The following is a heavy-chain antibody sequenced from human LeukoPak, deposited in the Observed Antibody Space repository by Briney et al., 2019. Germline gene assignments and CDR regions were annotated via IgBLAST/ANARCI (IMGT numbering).Heavy chain of an antibody. CDR3: ARDKSAGADTGSSFYY. J-gene: IGHJ4*02. CDR2: IKQDGSEK. V-gene: IGHV3-7*03. Sequence: GGSLRLSCAASGFTFSTYWMTWVRQAPGKGLEWVASIKQDGSEKYYVDSVKGRFTFSRDNAKNSLYLQMDSLRAEDTAVYYCARDKSAGADTGSSFYYWGQGALVTVSS. D-gene: IGHD3-10*01. CDR1: GFTFSTYW.